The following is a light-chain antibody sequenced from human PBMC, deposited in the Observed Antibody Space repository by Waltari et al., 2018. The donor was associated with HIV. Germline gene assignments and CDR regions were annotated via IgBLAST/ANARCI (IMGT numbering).Light chain of an antibody. CDR1: SSDVGGYNY. CDR2: EVS. J-gene: IGLJ2*01. Sequence: QSALTQPASVSGSPGQSITLPCTGTSSDVGGYNYVSWYPQPPGKAPKLMIYEVSNRPSGVSNRFSGSKSGNTASLTISGLQAEDEADYYCSSYTSSSTLVFGGGTKLTVL. CDR3: SSYTSSSTLV. V-gene: IGLV2-14*01.